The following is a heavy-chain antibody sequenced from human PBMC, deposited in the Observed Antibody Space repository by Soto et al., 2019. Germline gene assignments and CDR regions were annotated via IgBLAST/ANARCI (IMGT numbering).Heavy chain of an antibody. J-gene: IGHJ6*02. V-gene: IGHV4-31*02. D-gene: IGHD3-22*01. CDR2: VYHTGTT. CDR1: GGPVSGDDLY. Sequence: SETLSLTCVVSGGPVSGDDLYWSWIRHLPGKGLEWIANVYHTGTTYYNPSLKSRVSMSVDTPQNQFSLILASVTAADTAVYYCARALVTDYNSRDYHYYFAMDVWGQGTSVTVSS. CDR3: ARALVTDYNSRDYHYYFAMDV.